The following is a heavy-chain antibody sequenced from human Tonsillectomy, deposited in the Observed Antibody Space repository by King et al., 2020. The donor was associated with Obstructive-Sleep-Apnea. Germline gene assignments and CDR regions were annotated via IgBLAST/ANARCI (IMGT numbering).Heavy chain of an antibody. CDR3: GRPAYSTSWGGYDY. Sequence: VQLVQSGTEVKKPGESLKISCKGSGYRFSSYWIAWVRQMPGKGLEWMGIIYPGDSDTRYSPSFQGQVTISADKSISTAYLQWSSLKASDTAMYYCGRPAYSTSWGGYDYWGQGTLVTVSS. CDR2: IYPGDSDT. J-gene: IGHJ4*02. CDR1: GYRFSSYW. V-gene: IGHV5-51*01. D-gene: IGHD6-6*01.